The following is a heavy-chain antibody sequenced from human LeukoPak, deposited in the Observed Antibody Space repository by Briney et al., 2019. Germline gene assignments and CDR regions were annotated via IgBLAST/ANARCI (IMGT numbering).Heavy chain of an antibody. CDR3: VRDGRGCSSTSCYGDY. CDR2: IWYDGSNQ. CDR1: GFIFSNYG. J-gene: IGHJ4*02. D-gene: IGHD2-2*01. V-gene: IGHV3-33*01. Sequence: GGSLRLSCAASGFIFSNYGMHWVRQAPGKGLEWVAVIWYDGSNQYYADSVKGRFTISRDNSKNTLYLQMSSLRAEDTALYYCVRDGRGCSSTSCYGDYWGQGTLVTVSS.